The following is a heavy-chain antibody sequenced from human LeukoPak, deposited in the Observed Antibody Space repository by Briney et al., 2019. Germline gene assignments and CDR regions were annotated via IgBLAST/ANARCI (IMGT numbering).Heavy chain of an antibody. Sequence: TGGSLRLSFAASGFTFSSYAMSWVRQAPGKGLEWVSAMSGSGGSTYYADSVKGRFTISRDNSKNTLYLQMNSLRAEDTAVYYCARGTPSSSGWLYYGMDVWGQGTTVTVSS. D-gene: IGHD6-19*01. J-gene: IGHJ6*02. CDR1: GFTFSSYA. V-gene: IGHV3-23*01. CDR2: MSGSGGST. CDR3: ARGTPSSSGWLYYGMDV.